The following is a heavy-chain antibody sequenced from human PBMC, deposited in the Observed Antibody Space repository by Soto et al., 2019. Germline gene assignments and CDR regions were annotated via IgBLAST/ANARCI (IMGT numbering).Heavy chain of an antibody. J-gene: IGHJ4*02. V-gene: IGHV1-18*04. CDR1: GYTFTSYG. D-gene: IGHD3-22*01. CDR2: ISTYNGDT. CDR3: ARTLGNGYNYYFDY. Sequence: GASVKVSCKASGYTFTSYGISWVRQAPGQGLEWMGWISTYNGDTNYAQKLQGRVTMTTDTSTSTAYMELRSLRSDDTALYYCARTLGNGYNYYFDYWGQGTLVTVSS.